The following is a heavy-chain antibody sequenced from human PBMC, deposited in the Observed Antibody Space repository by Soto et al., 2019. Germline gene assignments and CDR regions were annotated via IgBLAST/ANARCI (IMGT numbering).Heavy chain of an antibody. Sequence: ASVKVSCKASGYTFTSYGISWVRQAPGQGLEWMGWISAYNGNTNYAQKLQGRVTMTTDTSTSTAYMELRSLRSDDTAVYYCARRWASGWYAYYGMDVWGQGTTVTVSS. CDR3: ARRWASGWYAYYGMDV. CDR1: GYTFTSYG. J-gene: IGHJ6*02. V-gene: IGHV1-18*01. D-gene: IGHD6-19*01. CDR2: ISAYNGNT.